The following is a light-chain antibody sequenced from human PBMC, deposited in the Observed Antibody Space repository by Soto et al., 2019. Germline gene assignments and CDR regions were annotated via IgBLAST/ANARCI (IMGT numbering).Light chain of an antibody. CDR3: QQYGSSPIT. J-gene: IGKJ5*01. Sequence: EIVLTQSPGPLSLSPGERATLSCGASESVSSNQLAWYQQKPGLAPRLLIYDASSRASGIPERSSGSGSGTGFSLTISSLEPEDSAVYYCQQYGSSPITFGQGTRLEIK. CDR1: ESVSSNQ. CDR2: DAS. V-gene: IGKV3D-20*01.